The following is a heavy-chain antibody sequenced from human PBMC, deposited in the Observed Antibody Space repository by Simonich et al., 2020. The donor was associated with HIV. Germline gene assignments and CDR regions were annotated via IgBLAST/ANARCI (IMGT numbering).Heavy chain of an antibody. Sequence: QVQLVQSGAEVKKPWASVRVSCKASGYIFTGYYIHWVRQAPGQGLEWVGRTNPNRGGTNYAQKCQGRVTMTRDTSISTAYMELSRLRSDDTAIYYCASPYSGYDLGYWGQGTLVTVSS. CDR1: GYIFTGYY. D-gene: IGHD5-12*01. V-gene: IGHV1-2*06. CDR2: TNPNRGGT. J-gene: IGHJ4*02. CDR3: ASPYSGYDLGY.